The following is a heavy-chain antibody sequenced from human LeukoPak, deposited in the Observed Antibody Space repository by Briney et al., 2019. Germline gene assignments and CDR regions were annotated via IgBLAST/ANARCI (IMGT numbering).Heavy chain of an antibody. Sequence: GASVKVSCKTSGYTFTGYYMHWVRQAPGQGLEWMGWINPNSGGTNYAQKFQGRVTMTRDTSISTAYMELSRLRSDDTAVYYCANRGVRGYSYGINWFEAWGQGTLVTVSS. CDR1: GYTFTGYY. CDR3: ANRGVRGYSYGINWFEA. CDR2: INPNSGGT. D-gene: IGHD5-18*01. V-gene: IGHV1-2*02. J-gene: IGHJ5*02.